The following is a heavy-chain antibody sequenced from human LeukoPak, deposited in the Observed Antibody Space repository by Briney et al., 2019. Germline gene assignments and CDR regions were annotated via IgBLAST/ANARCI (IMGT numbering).Heavy chain of an antibody. D-gene: IGHD2-2*01. J-gene: IGHJ4*02. V-gene: IGHV3-30*02. CDR3: AKDSMMHYCSSTSCYANIDY. CDR1: GFTFSSYG. CDR2: IRYDGSNK. Sequence: PGGSLRLSCAASGFTFSSYGMHWVRQAPGKGLEWVAFIRYDGSNKYHADFVKGRFTISRDNSKNTLYPQMNSLRAEDTAVYYCAKDSMMHYCSSTSCYANIDYWGQGTLVTVSS.